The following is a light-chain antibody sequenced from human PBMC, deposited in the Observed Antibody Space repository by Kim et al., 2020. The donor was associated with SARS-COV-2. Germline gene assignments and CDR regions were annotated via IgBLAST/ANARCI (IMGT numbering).Light chain of an antibody. V-gene: IGKV3-11*01. CDR3: QQRSTWPWT. CDR1: QSVSRY. CDR2: DAS. J-gene: IGKJ1*01. Sequence: EIVLTQSPATLSLSPGERATLSCRTSQSVSRYLAWYQQKLGQAPRLLIYDASNRATGIPARFSGSGSGTDFTLAISSLAPEDFAIYYCQQRSTWPWTFGQGTKVDIK.